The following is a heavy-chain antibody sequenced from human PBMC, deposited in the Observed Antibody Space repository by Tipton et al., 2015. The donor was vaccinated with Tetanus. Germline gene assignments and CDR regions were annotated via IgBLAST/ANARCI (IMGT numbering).Heavy chain of an antibody. J-gene: IGHJ4*01. Sequence: TLSLTCTVSGGSIDTGDYYWSWIRQPPGKGLEWIGEIHPSGITDYNPSLKSRVIISVDTSKNQFSLKLSSVTAADSALYFCGRGTDAYKSGNYWGQGTLVTVSS. V-gene: IGHV4-30-4*08. CDR2: IHPSGIT. CDR3: GRGTDAYKSGNY. CDR1: GGSIDTGDYY. D-gene: IGHD5-24*01.